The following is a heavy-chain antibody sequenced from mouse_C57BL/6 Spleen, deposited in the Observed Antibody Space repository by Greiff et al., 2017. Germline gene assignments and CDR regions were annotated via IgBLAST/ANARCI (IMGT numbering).Heavy chain of an antibody. CDR1: GYTFTDSN. J-gene: IGHJ2*01. CDR3: ARKKITTVVDECFDY. Sequence: EVKLQQSGPELVKPGASVKIPCKASGYTFTDSNMDWVKQSHGKSLEWIGDINPNNGGTIYNQKFKGKATLTLDKSSSTAYMELRSLTSEDTAVYYCARKKITTVVDECFDYWGQGTTLTVSS. D-gene: IGHD1-1*01. CDR2: INPNNGGT. V-gene: IGHV1-18*01.